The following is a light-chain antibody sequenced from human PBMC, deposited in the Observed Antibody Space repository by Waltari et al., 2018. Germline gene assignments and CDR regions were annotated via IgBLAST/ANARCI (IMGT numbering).Light chain of an antibody. CDR1: QSVLYSSNNKNY. CDR2: WAS. V-gene: IGKV4-1*01. J-gene: IGKJ1*01. Sequence: IVMTPSPASLAVSLCESATINCKSSQSVLYSSNNKNYLAWYQQKPGQPPNLLIYWASTRESGVPDRFSGSGSGTDFTLTISSLQAEDVAVYYCQQYYSTPQTFGQGTKVEIK. CDR3: QQYYSTPQT.